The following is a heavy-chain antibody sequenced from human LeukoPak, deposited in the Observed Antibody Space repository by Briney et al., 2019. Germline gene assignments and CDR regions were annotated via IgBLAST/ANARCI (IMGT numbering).Heavy chain of an antibody. CDR3: ARHLRKGSHFDY. Sequence: SETLSLTCAVYGGSFSGYSWSWIRQPPGKGLEWIGSIYYSGSTYYNPSLKSRVTISGDTSKNQFSLKLSSVTAADTAVYYCARHLRKGSHFDYWGQGTLVTV. CDR1: GGSFSGYS. CDR2: IYYSGST. J-gene: IGHJ4*02. V-gene: IGHV4-34*01. D-gene: IGHD3-16*01.